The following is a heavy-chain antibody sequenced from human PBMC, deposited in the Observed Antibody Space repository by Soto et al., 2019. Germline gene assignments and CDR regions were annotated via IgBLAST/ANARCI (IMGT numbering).Heavy chain of an antibody. V-gene: IGHV5-10-1*01. D-gene: IGHD3-22*01. CDR1: GYSFAGYW. CDR2: IDPSDSQT. CDR3: ARRIYDSDTGPNFQYYFDS. Sequence: PGDSLKISFKGSGYSFAGYWITWVRQKPGKGLEWIGRIDPSDSQTYYSPSFRGHVTISVTKSITTVFLQWSSLRASDTAMYYCARRIYDSDTGPNFQYYFDSWGQGTPVTVSS. J-gene: IGHJ4*02.